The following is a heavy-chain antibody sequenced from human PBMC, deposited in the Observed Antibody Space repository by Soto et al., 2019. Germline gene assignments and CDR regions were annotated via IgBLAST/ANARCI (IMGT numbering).Heavy chain of an antibody. Sequence: GGSLRLSCAASGFTFSSYAMSWVRQAPGKGLEWVSAISGSGGSTYYADSVKGRFTISRDNSKDTLYLQMNSLRAEDTAVYYCAKVSSSWYAGFFDLWGQGTLVTVSS. CDR1: GFTFSSYA. CDR3: AKVSSSWYAGFFDL. CDR2: ISGSGGST. V-gene: IGHV3-23*01. D-gene: IGHD6-13*01. J-gene: IGHJ4*02.